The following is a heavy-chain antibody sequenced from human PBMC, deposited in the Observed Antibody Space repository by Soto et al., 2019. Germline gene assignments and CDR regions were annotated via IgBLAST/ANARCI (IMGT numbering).Heavy chain of an antibody. J-gene: IGHJ4*02. CDR2: IYYSGST. CDR1: GGSISSYY. Sequence: PSETLSLTCTVSGGSISSYYWSWIRQPPGKGLEWIGYIYYSGSTNYNPSLKSRVTISVDTSKSQFSLKLSSVTVADTAVYYCARVLSYSSGWYLDYWGQGTLVTVSS. D-gene: IGHD6-19*01. CDR3: ARVLSYSSGWYLDY. V-gene: IGHV4-59*01.